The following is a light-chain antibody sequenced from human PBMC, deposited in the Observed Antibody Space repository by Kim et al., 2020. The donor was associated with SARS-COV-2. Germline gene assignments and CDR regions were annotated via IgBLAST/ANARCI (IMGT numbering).Light chain of an antibody. V-gene: IGKV3-15*01. CDR1: QSVSSY. Sequence: VSPGERANLSCRASQSVSSYLAWYQQKPGQAPRLLIYAASTRATGVPASFSGNKSGTEFTLTISSLQSEDFALYFCQHYNNWPPSFGGGTRVEIK. CDR3: QHYNNWPPS. CDR2: AAS. J-gene: IGKJ4*01.